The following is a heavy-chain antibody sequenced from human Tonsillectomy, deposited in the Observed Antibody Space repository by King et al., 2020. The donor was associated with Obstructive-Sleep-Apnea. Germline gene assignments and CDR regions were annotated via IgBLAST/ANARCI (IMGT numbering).Heavy chain of an antibody. CDR3: TRRETGASGYDIDY. CDR2: IRSKANSYAT. CDR1: GFTFSGSA. J-gene: IGHJ4*02. D-gene: IGHD5-12*01. Sequence: QLVQSGGGLVQPGGSLKLSCAASGFTFSGSAMHWVRQASGKGLEWVGRIRSKANSYATAYVASVKGRFTISSECSKNTAYLQMNSLKTEDTAVYYCTRRETGASGYDIDYWGQGTLVTVSS. V-gene: IGHV3-73*01.